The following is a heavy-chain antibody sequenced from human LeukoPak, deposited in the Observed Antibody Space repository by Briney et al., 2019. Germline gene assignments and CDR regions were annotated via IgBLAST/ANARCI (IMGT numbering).Heavy chain of an antibody. D-gene: IGHD2-15*01. CDR1: GYTFTGYY. Sequence: ASVKVSCKASGYTFTGYYMHWVRQAPGQGLEWMGWINPNSGGTKYAQKFQGRVTMTRDTSISTAYMELSRLRSDDTAVYYCAALPYCSGVSCYPWGQGALVTVSS. CDR3: AALPYCSGVSCYP. V-gene: IGHV1-2*02. J-gene: IGHJ5*02. CDR2: INPNSGGT.